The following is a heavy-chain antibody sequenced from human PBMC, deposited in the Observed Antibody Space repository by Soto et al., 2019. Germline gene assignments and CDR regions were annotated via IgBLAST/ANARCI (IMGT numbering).Heavy chain of an antibody. CDR3: AKDMGSSSWYKGYGLDV. CDR2: ISWNSGSI. CDR1: GFIFDDYA. D-gene: IGHD6-13*01. Sequence: EVQLVESGGGLVQPGRSLRLSCAASGFIFDDYAMHWVRQAPGKGLEWVSGISWNSGSIGYADSVKGRFTISRDNAKNSLHLQMNSLRADDTALCYCAKDMGSSSWYKGYGLDVWGQGTTVTVSS. V-gene: IGHV3-9*01. J-gene: IGHJ6*02.